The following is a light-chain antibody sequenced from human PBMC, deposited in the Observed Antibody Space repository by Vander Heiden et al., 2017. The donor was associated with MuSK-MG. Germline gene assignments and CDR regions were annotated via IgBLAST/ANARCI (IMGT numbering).Light chain of an antibody. J-gene: IGKJ1*01. Sequence: DTQMTQSPSTLSASVGDRVTITCRASQSIRSWLAWYQQKPGKAPKLLIYDAFSLKSGVPSRFSCSGSGTEFTLTISSLQPDDFATYYCQQDNSYWTFGQGSTVEIK. CDR2: DAF. CDR3: QQDNSYWT. V-gene: IGKV1-5*01. CDR1: QSIRSW.